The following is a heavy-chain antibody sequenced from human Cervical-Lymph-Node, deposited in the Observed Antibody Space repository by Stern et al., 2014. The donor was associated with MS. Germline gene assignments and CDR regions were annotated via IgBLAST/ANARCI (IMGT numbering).Heavy chain of an antibody. D-gene: IGHD5-12*01. Sequence: VHLVESGPGLVEPSETLSLTCNVSGGSMSSYYWNWIRQPPGKGLEWIGYIFYSGNTDYNPSLKSRVTISVDTSKNLFSLKLTSVTAADTAVYYCARGGTSAYDPSDYWGQGTLVTVSS. V-gene: IGHV4-59*01. CDR3: ARGGTSAYDPSDY. CDR2: IFYSGNT. CDR1: GGSMSSYY. J-gene: IGHJ4*02.